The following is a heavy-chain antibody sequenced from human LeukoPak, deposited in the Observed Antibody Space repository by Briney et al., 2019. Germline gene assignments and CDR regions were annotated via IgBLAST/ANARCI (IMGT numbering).Heavy chain of an antibody. CDR1: GYSIGSAYE. V-gene: IGHV4-38-2*02. CDR2: ISHSGTT. Sequence: SETLSLTCTVSGYSIGSAYEWSWIRQSPEKGLEWIGSISHSGTTSYLPSLESRVTISIDTSKNQFFLTLRSVTASDTAVYYCARVPYYYDSTDSGFDIWGQGTMVTVSS. D-gene: IGHD3-22*01. CDR3: ARVPYYYDSTDSGFDI. J-gene: IGHJ3*02.